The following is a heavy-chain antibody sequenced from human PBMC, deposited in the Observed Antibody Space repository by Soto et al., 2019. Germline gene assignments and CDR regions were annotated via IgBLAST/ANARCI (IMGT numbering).Heavy chain of an antibody. CDR2: ISGSGRNT. V-gene: IGHV3-23*01. D-gene: IGHD3-10*01. CDR3: AKDLNGSGSFTSYYHYGMDV. Sequence: EVQMLESGGGLVHPGGSLRLSCAASGFTFSNYAMNWVRQAPGKGLEWVSSISGSGRNTYYADSVKGRLTISRDSSKNTLYLQMNSLRVEDTGVYYCAKDLNGSGSFTSYYHYGMDVWGQGTTVTVPS. CDR1: GFTFSNYA. J-gene: IGHJ6*02.